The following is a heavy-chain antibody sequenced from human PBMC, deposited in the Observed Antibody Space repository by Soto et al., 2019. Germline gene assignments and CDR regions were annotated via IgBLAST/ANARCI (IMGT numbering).Heavy chain of an antibody. CDR2: IGTDGNT. Sequence: XGSLRLSFAASGFTFNSYAMNWVRQAPGKGLAWVSAIGTDGNTYYANSVKGRFTISRDNSRTTLYLQMNSLRVEDTALYYCVRKYPGTRPFDYWGQGTLVTVSS. V-gene: IGHV3-23*01. D-gene: IGHD2-2*01. CDR1: GFTFNSYA. CDR3: VRKYPGTRPFDY. J-gene: IGHJ4*01.